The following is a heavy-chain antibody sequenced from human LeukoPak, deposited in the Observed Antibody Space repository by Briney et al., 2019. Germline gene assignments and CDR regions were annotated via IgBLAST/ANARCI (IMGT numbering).Heavy chain of an antibody. CDR3: ARDLIMITFGGGLDY. J-gene: IGHJ4*02. CDR1: GYTFTSYY. D-gene: IGHD3-16*01. V-gene: IGHV1-46*03. CDR2: INPSGGST. Sequence: ASVKVSCKASGYTFTSYYMHWVRQAPGQGLEWMGIINPSGGSTSYAQKFQGRVTTTRDTSTSTVYMELSSLRSEDTAVYYCARDLIMITFGGGLDYWGQGTLVTVSS.